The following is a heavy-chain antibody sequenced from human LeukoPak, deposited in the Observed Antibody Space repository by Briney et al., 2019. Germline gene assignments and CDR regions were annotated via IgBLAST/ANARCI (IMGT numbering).Heavy chain of an antibody. D-gene: IGHD1-26*01. J-gene: IGHJ4*02. CDR3: ARDSLGAGTVGATSGY. V-gene: IGHV4-39*02. CDR1: GGSISSSSYY. CDR2: IYYSGNT. Sequence: KTSETLSLTCAVSGGSISSSSYYWGWIRQPPGKGLEWIGNIYYSGNTYYNPSLKGRVTISVDTSKNQFSLKLSSVTAADTAVYYCARDSLGAGTVGATSGYWGQGTLVTVSS.